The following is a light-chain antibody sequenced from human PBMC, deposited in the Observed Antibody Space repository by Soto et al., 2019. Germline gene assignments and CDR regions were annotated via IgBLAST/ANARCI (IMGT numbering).Light chain of an antibody. CDR2: SNN. V-gene: IGLV1-44*01. Sequence: QSVLTQPPSASGTPGQRVTISCSGSSSNIGSNTVNWYQQLPGTAPKLLIYSNNRRPSGVPDRFSGSKSGTSASLAISGLQSDDEADYYCAAWDDSLNGRVFGTGTKLTVL. CDR3: AAWDDSLNGRV. J-gene: IGLJ1*01. CDR1: SSNIGSNT.